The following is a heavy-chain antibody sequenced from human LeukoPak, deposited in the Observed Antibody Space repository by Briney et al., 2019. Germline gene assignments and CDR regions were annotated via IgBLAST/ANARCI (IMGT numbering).Heavy chain of an antibody. CDR1: GGSISSSSYY. CDR3: ARLRTAMVTS. CDR2: IYYSGST. D-gene: IGHD5-18*01. J-gene: IGHJ4*02. V-gene: IGHV4-39*01. Sequence: SETLSLTCTVSGGSISSSSYYWGWIRQPPGRGLEWIGSIYYSGSTYYNPSLKSRVTISVDTSKNQFSLKLSSVTAADTAVYYCARLRTAMVTSWGQGTLVTVSS.